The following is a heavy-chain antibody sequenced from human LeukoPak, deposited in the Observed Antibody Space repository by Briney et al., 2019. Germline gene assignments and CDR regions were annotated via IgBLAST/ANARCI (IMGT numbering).Heavy chain of an antibody. J-gene: IGHJ4*02. Sequence: GGSLRLSCAASEFTFSSYEMNWVRQAPGKRLEWISYISGSGTTISYANYVKGRVTISRDNAMNSVYLQMTGLRVEDTAIYFCARINYFDSTGYGGEMDYWGQGNLVTVSS. D-gene: IGHD3-22*01. V-gene: IGHV3-48*03. CDR2: ISGSGTTI. CDR3: ARINYFDSTGYGGEMDY. CDR1: EFTFSSYE.